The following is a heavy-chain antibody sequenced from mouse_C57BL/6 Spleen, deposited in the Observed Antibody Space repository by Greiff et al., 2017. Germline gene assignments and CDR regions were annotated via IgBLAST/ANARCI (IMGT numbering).Heavy chain of an antibody. J-gene: IGHJ1*03. CDR1: GFTFSSYA. CDR3: ARDKHYSGYFDV. Sequence: DVKLVESGGGLVKPGGSLKLSCAASGFTFSSYAMPWVRQTPEKRLEWVGTISDGGSYTYYPDNVKGRFTISRDNAKNNLYLQMSHLKSEDTAMYYCARDKHYSGYFDVWGTGTTVTVSS. V-gene: IGHV5-4*01. D-gene: IGHD2-12*01. CDR2: ISDGGSYT.